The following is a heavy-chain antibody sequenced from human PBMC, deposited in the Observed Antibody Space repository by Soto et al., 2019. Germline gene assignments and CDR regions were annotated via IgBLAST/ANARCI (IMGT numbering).Heavy chain of an antibody. V-gene: IGHV3-21*01. CDR1: GFTCSSDS. CDR3: ARDVSQAIGP. Sequence: PGGSLRLSCAASGFTCSSDSMNWVRQAPGKGLEWVSSISSSSSYIYYADSVKGRFTISRDNAKNSLYLQMNSLRAEDTAVYYCARDVSQAIGPWGQGTLVTVSS. J-gene: IGHJ5*02. CDR2: ISSSSSYI.